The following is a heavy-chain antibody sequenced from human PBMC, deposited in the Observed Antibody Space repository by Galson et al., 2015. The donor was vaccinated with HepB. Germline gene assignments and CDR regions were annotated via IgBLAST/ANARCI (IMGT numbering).Heavy chain of an antibody. CDR2: IIPILGIA. CDR3: ARVSYGDYGVYYYYYYMDV. J-gene: IGHJ6*03. V-gene: IGHV1-69*10. Sequence: SVKVSCKASGGTFSSYAISWVRQAPGQGLEWMGGIIPILGIANYAQKFQGRVTITADKSTSTAYMELSSLRSEDTAVYYCARVSYGDYGVYYYYYYMDVWGKGTTVTVSS. CDR1: GGTFSSYA. D-gene: IGHD4-17*01.